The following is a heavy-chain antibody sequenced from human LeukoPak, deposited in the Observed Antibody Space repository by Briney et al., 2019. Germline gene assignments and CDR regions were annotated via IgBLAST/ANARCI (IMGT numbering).Heavy chain of an antibody. J-gene: IGHJ4*02. D-gene: IGHD3-10*01. Sequence: GGSLRLSCVASGFPFKGYWMTWVRQSPGKGLDWVANIKPDGSETNYLDSVKGRFTISRDNARDSLFLEMNNLRVDDTAIYYCARDGGELWPLDEWGQGILVTVSS. V-gene: IGHV3-7*01. CDR1: GFPFKGYW. CDR2: IKPDGSET. CDR3: ARDGGELWPLDE.